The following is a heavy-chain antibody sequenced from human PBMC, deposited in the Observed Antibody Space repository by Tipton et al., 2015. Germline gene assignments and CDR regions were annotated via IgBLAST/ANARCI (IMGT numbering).Heavy chain of an antibody. V-gene: IGHV4-39*07. J-gene: IGHJ2*01. Sequence: TLSLTCTVSGGSISSSSYYWGWIRQPPGKGLEWIGTIYYSGTTYYNPSLKSRVTISVDTSKNQFSLKLSSVTAADTAVYYCARVPAVTTSWYFDLWGRGTLVTVSS. CDR3: ARVPAVTTSWYFDL. CDR1: GGSISSSSYY. D-gene: IGHD4-17*01. CDR2: IYYSGTT.